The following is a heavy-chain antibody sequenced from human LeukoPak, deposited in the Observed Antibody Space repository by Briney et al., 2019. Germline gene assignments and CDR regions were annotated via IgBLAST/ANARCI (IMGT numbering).Heavy chain of an antibody. D-gene: IGHD6-19*01. CDR1: GRSISGYY. CDR2: IYTSGST. J-gene: IGHJ4*02. V-gene: IGHV4-4*07. Sequence: SETLSLTCTVSGRSISGYYWSWIRQPAGKGLEWIGRIYTSGSTNYNPSLKSRVTMSVDTPKNQFSLKLSSVTAADTAVYYCARSIAVAGKVNYFDYWGQGTLVTVSS. CDR3: ARSIAVAGKVNYFDY.